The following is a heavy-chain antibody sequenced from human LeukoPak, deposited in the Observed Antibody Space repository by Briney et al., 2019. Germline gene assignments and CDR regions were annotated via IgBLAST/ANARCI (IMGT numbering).Heavy chain of an antibody. CDR2: ISSSSSTI. CDR1: GFTFNNYN. Sequence: GGSLRLSCAASGFTFNNYNMNWVRQAPGKWLEWVSYISSSSSTIYYADSVKGRFTISRDNAKNSLYLQMNSLRAEDTAVYYCARVRYAGSYYMDVWGKGTTVTVSS. J-gene: IGHJ6*03. CDR3: ARVRYAGSYYMDV. D-gene: IGHD3-16*01. V-gene: IGHV3-48*04.